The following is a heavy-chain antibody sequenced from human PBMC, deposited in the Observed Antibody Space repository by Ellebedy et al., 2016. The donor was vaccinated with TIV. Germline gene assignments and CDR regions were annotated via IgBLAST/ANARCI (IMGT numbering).Heavy chain of an antibody. CDR1: GGSISNNHHY. CDR3: ATVYPLYWYVDV. V-gene: IGHV4-39*01. D-gene: IGHD5/OR15-5a*01. Sequence: MPGGSLRLSCTVTGGSISNNHHYWGWMRQSPGKRPEWIGSMFYTGTAYYNQSLRSRVTMSVDTSRNQVSLRLSSVTAADTAIYYCATVYPLYWYVDVWGCGTLVSVSS. J-gene: IGHJ2*01. CDR2: MFYTGTA.